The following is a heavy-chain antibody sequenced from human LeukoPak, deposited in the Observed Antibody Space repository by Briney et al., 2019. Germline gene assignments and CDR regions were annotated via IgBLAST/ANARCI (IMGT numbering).Heavy chain of an antibody. CDR3: AKSSSWYNVNYFDY. V-gene: IGHV3-23*01. CDR1: GFTFSSYA. Sequence: GGSLRLSCAASGFTFSSYAISWVRQAPGKGLEWVSAISGSGGSTYYADSVKGRFTISRDNSKNTLYLQMNSLRAEDTAVYYCAKSSSWYNVNYFDYWGQGTLVTVSS. CDR2: ISGSGGST. D-gene: IGHD6-13*01. J-gene: IGHJ4*02.